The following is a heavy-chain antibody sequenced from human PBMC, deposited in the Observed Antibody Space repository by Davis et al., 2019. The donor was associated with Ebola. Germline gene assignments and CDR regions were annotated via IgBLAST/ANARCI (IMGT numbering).Heavy chain of an antibody. D-gene: IGHD2-2*01. Sequence: GESLKISCAASGFTFSSYSMNWVRQAPGKGLEWISYISSSSGTIYYADSVKGRFTISRDNSKNTLYLQMNSLRAEDTAVYYCAKTSPTGVPAAPWWMDVWGQGTTVTVSS. CDR2: ISSSSGTI. CDR1: GFTFSSYS. CDR3: AKTSPTGVPAAPWWMDV. V-gene: IGHV3-48*01. J-gene: IGHJ6*02.